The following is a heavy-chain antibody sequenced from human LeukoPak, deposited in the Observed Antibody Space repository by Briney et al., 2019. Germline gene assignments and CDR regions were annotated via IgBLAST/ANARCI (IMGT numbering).Heavy chain of an antibody. CDR3: VREYTSSSTRVFDY. CDR1: GFTVSSNH. Sequence: GGSLRLSCAASGFTVSSNHVSWVRQAPGKGLEWVSVLYSGDNTYYADSVKGRFTISRDNSKNTLYLQMNSLRAEDTAVYYCVREYTSSSTRVFDYWGQGTLVTVSS. J-gene: IGHJ4*02. CDR2: LYSGDNT. D-gene: IGHD6-6*01. V-gene: IGHV3-53*01.